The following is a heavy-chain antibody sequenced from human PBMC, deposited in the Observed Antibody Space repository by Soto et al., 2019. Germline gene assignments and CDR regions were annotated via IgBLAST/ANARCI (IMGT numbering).Heavy chain of an antibody. CDR3: ARDNRPLVVVAATARWFDP. CDR1: GFTFSSYG. CDR2: IWYDGSNK. Sequence: GGSLRLSCAASGFTFSSYGMRWVRQAPGKGLEWVAVIWYDGSNKYYADSVKGRFTISRDNSKNTLYLQMNSLRAEDTAVYYCARDNRPLVVVAATARWFDPWGQGTLVTVSS. D-gene: IGHD2-15*01. V-gene: IGHV3-33*01. J-gene: IGHJ5*02.